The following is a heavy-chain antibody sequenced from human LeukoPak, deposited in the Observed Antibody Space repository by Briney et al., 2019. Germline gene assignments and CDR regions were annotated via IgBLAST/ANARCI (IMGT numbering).Heavy chain of an antibody. Sequence: SETLSLTCAVSGGSISSGGYSWSWIRQPPGKGLEWIGYIYHSGSTYYNPSLKSRVTISVDTSKNQFSLKLSSVTAADTAVYYCARVTPQAAAGTTNWFDPWGQGTLVTVSS. CDR1: GGSISSGGYS. CDR2: IYHSGST. V-gene: IGHV4-30-2*01. J-gene: IGHJ5*02. CDR3: ARVTPQAAAGTTNWFDP. D-gene: IGHD6-13*01.